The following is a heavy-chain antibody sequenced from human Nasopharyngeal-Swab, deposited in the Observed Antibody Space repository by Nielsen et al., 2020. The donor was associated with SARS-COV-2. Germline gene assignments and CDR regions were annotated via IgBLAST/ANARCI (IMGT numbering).Heavy chain of an antibody. CDR2: IYTSGSN. CDR1: GGSISSYY. CDR3: EREMAVAGTSSPNWFDP. V-gene: IGHV4-4*07. J-gene: IGHJ5*02. Sequence: SETLSLTCTVSGGSISSYYLSWIRQPAGKGLEWIGRIYTSGSNNYNPSLKSRVTMSVDTSKNKFSLKLSSVTAADTAVYYCEREMAVAGTSSPNWFDPWGQGTLVTVSS. D-gene: IGHD6-19*01.